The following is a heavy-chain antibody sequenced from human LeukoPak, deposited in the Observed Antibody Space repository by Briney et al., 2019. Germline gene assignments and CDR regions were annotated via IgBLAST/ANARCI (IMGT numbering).Heavy chain of an antibody. CDR2: TLSDGSNK. V-gene: IGHV3-30*02. CDR3: AKPRTTAGTLDYFDY. Sequence: GGSLRLSCAAAGFTFSNYVMHWVRQAPGKGLEWVAFTLSDGSNKYYADPVKGRFTISRDNSKNTLYLQMNSLRPEDTAVYYCAKPRTTAGTLDYFDYWGQGTLVTVSS. CDR1: GFTFSNYV. D-gene: IGHD6-19*01. J-gene: IGHJ4*02.